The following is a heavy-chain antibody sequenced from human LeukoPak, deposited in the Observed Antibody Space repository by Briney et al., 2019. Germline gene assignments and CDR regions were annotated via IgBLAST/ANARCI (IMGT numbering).Heavy chain of an antibody. CDR3: TKGTIWLPFDY. D-gene: IGHD5-18*01. CDR1: GFTFSSYS. CDR2: ISTSSTYI. Sequence: GGSLRLSCAASGFTFSSYSMNWVRQAPGKGLEWVSSISTSSTYIYYADSVKGRFTISRDNSKNTLYLQMNSLRAEDTAVYYCTKGTIWLPFDYWGQGTLVTVSS. J-gene: IGHJ4*02. V-gene: IGHV3-21*04.